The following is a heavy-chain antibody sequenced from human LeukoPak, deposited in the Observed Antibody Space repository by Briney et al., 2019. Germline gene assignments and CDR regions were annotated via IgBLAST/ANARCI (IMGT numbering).Heavy chain of an antibody. CDR2: IYYSGST. CDR1: GGSMSSSY. CDR3: ARVSPYSSSWYHFDY. J-gene: IGHJ4*02. V-gene: IGHV4-59*01. D-gene: IGHD6-13*01. Sequence: SETLSLTCAVSGGSMSSSYWSWIRQPPGKGLDWIGYIYYSGSTNYNPSPKSRVTTSVDTSKNQFSLKLTSVTAADTAVYYCARVSPYSSSWYHFDYWGQGTLVTVSS.